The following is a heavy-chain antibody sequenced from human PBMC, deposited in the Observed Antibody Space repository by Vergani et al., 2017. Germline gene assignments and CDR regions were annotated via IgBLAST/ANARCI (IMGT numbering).Heavy chain of an antibody. CDR3: ARAASSIAAAGPFDY. V-gene: IGHV4-59*01. CDR1: GGSISSYS. D-gene: IGHD6-13*01. CDR2: IYYSGST. J-gene: IGHJ4*02. Sequence: QVQLQESGPGLVKPSETLSLTCTVSGGSISSYSWSWIRQPPGKGREWIGYIYYSGSTNYNPSLKSRVTISVDTSKNQFSLKLSSVTAADTAVYYCARAASSIAAAGPFDYWGQGTLVTVSS.